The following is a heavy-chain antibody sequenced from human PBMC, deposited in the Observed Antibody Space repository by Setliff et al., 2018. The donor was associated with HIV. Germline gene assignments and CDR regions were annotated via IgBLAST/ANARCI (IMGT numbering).Heavy chain of an antibody. J-gene: IGHJ6*02. CDR3: AKPLTQWGVSPYHYAVDV. V-gene: IGHV3-23*01. CDR1: GFAFDNYC. D-gene: IGHD1-26*01. Sequence: AGGPLRLSCAASGFAFDNYCMAWVRQAPGKGLEWVSAIGGSTGSTYYADSVKGRFTISTDNSKNTLYLQMNSLRAEDTAVYYCAKPLTQWGVSPYHYAVDVWGQGTTVTVSS. CDR2: IGGSTGST.